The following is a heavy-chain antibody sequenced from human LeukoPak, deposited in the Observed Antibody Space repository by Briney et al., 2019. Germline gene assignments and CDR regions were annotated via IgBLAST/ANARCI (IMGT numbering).Heavy chain of an antibody. V-gene: IGHV4-34*01. CDR2: INHSGRT. CDR3: ARQNYGAAPLRY. J-gene: IGHJ4*02. Sequence: SETLSLTCAVYGGSFSGYYWSWIRQPPGKGLEWIGEINHSGRTNYNPSLKSRVTISVDTSKNRFSLKLSSVTAADTAVYYCARQNYGAAPLRYWGQGTLVTVSS. D-gene: IGHD4/OR15-4a*01. CDR1: GGSFSGYY.